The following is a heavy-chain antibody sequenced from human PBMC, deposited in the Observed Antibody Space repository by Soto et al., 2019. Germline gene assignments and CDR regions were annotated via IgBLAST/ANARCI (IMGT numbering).Heavy chain of an antibody. CDR2: IYYSGST. CDR3: ARAPLPAAILYYYYGMDV. J-gene: IGHJ6*02. CDR1: GGSISSGDYY. Sequence: PSETLSLTCTVSGGSISSGDYYWSWIRQPPGKGLEWIGYIYYSGSTYYNPSLKSRVTISVDTSKNQFSLKLSSVTAADTAVYYCARAPLPAAILYYYYGMDVWGQGTTVTVSS. D-gene: IGHD2-2*01. V-gene: IGHV4-30-4*01.